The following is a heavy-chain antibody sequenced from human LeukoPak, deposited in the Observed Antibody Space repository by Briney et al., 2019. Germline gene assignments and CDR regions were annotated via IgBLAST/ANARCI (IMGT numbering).Heavy chain of an antibody. CDR2: IYSGGNT. Sequence: GGSLRLSCAASGFTFSSYSMNWVRQAPGKGLEWVSVIYSGGNTDYADSVKGRFTISRDNAKNSLYLQMNSLRAEDTAVYYCARDLGGCDFDYWGQGTLVTVSS. V-gene: IGHV3-66*01. J-gene: IGHJ4*02. D-gene: IGHD2-8*01. CDR1: GFTFSSYS. CDR3: ARDLGGCDFDY.